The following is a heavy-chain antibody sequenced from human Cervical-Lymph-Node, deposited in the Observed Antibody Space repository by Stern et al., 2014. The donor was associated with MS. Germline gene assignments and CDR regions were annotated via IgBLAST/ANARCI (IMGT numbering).Heavy chain of an antibody. V-gene: IGHV4-31*03. J-gene: IGHJ4*02. CDR3: ARSDRLWGSFDY. CDR1: GASISTVGYY. Sequence: QVQLQESGPGLVKPSQTLSLTCNVSGASISTVGYYWSRIRQHPEKGLEWIAYITYSGSTYCNPSLKSRFSRSADTSKNQFSRNLTSVTAADTALYYCARSDRLWGSFDYWGQGTLVAVSS. D-gene: IGHD3-16*01. CDR2: ITYSGST.